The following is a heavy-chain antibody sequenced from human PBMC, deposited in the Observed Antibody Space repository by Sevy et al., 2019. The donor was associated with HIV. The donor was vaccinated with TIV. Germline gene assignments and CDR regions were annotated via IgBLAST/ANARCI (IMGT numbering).Heavy chain of an antibody. V-gene: IGHV3-33*01. CDR3: ARDLEFYDYGDYGPAFMPDY. CDR1: GFTFSTYG. D-gene: IGHD4-17*01. CDR2: IWFDGSNT. J-gene: IGHJ4*01. Sequence: GESLKISCAASGFTFSTYGMHWVRQAPGKGLEWVALIWFDGSNTYYADSVKGRFTISRDIAKNTLHLQMNSLRAEDTAVYYCARDLEFYDYGDYGPAFMPDYWGHGTLVTVSS.